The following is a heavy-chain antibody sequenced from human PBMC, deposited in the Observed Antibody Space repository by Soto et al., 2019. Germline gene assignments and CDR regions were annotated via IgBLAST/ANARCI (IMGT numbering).Heavy chain of an antibody. CDR3: AKDAISMVRGVNNWFDP. D-gene: IGHD3-10*01. Sequence: EVQLLESGGGLVQPGGSLTLSCAASGFTFSSYAMTWVRQAPGKGLEWVSGISGGGGVSTYYADSVKGRFTISRDNSTNTLYLQMNRLRAEDTAVYYCAKDAISMVRGVNNWFDPWGQGTLVTVSS. CDR2: ISGGGGVST. CDR1: GFTFSSYA. J-gene: IGHJ5*02. V-gene: IGHV3-23*01.